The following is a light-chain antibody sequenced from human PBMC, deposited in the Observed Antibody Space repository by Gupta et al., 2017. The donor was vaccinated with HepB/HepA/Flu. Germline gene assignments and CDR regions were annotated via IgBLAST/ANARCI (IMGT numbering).Light chain of an antibody. CDR2: RGS. CDR3: QQYDNSPWT. CDR1: QSIRSKF. J-gene: IGKJ1*01. V-gene: IGKV3-20*01. Sequence: EVVLPQSPDTLSLSPGAIATLSCRASQSIRSKFFVWYQQRPGQAPRLLIYRGSNRATGIPDRFSGSGSGTDFTLTISRLEAEDFAVYYCQQYDNSPWTFGQGTKVEIK.